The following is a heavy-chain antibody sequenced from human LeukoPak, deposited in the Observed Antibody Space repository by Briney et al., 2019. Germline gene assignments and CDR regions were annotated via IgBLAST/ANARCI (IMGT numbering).Heavy chain of an antibody. D-gene: IGHD5/OR15-5a*01. V-gene: IGHV3-23*01. CDR2: ISGSGGST. Sequence: PGGSLRLSCAASGFTFSSYAMSWVRQAPGKGLEWVSAISGSGGSTYYADSVKGRFTISRDNAKNSLYLQMNSLRAEDTAIYYCARDEIVSGAFDIWGRGTMVTVSS. CDR3: ARDEIVSGAFDI. CDR1: GFTFSSYA. J-gene: IGHJ3*02.